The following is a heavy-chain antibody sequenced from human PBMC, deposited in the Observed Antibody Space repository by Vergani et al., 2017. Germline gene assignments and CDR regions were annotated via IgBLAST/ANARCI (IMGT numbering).Heavy chain of an antibody. D-gene: IGHD6-13*01. Sequence: EVQLLESGGGLVQPGGSLRLSCAASGFTFSSYAMSWVRQAPGKGLEWVSAISGSGGSTYYADSVKGRFTISRDNSKNTLYLQMNSLSAEDTAVYYCAKGEAGKGSGRYYYYYGMDVWGQGTTVTVSS. CDR1: GFTFSSYA. V-gene: IGHV3-23*01. J-gene: IGHJ6*02. CDR3: AKGEAGKGSGRYYYYYGMDV. CDR2: ISGSGGST.